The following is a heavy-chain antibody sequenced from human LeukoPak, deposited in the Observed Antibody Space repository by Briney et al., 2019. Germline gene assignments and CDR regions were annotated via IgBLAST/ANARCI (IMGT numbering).Heavy chain of an antibody. D-gene: IGHD3-22*01. J-gene: IGHJ4*02. CDR2: ISSGSSFM. Sequence: PGGSLRLSCAASGFTFSRYSMNWVRQAPGKGLEWVSSISSGSSFMYYADSVKGRFTISRDNDKNSLYLQMNSLRSEDTAVYYCARERNTMIVAYDYWGQGTLVTVSS. V-gene: IGHV3-21*01. CDR3: ARERNTMIVAYDY. CDR1: GFTFSRYS.